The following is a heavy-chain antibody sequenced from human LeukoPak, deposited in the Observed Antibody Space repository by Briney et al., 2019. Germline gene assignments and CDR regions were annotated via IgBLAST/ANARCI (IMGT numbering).Heavy chain of an antibody. CDR1: GGSISSYY. V-gene: IGHV4-4*07. Sequence: SETLSLTCTVSGGSISSYYWGWIRQPAGKGLEWIGRIYTSGSTNYNPSLKSRVTMSVDTSKNQFSLKLSSVTAADTAVYYCARIYGNKGYSSSWGGWFDPWGQGTLVTVSS. D-gene: IGHD6-13*01. J-gene: IGHJ5*02. CDR3: ARIYGNKGYSSSWGGWFDP. CDR2: IYTSGST.